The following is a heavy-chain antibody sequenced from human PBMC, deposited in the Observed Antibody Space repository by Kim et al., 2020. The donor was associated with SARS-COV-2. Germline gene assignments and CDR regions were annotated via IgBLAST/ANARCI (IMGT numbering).Heavy chain of an antibody. D-gene: IGHD2-8*01. V-gene: IGHV3-72*01. Sequence: GGSLRLSCAASGFTFSDHYMDWVRQAPGKGLEWVGRTRNKANSYTTEYAASVKGRFTISRDDSKNSLYLQMNSLKTEDTAVYYCAREQGTNYYYYYGMDVWGQGTTVTVSS. CDR1: GFTFSDHY. CDR3: AREQGTNYYYYYGMDV. J-gene: IGHJ6*02. CDR2: TRNKANSYTT.